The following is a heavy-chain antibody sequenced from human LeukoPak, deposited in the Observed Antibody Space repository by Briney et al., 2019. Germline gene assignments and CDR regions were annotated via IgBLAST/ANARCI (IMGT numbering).Heavy chain of an antibody. J-gene: IGHJ4*02. Sequence: SETLSLTCTVSGGSISGHYWSWIRQSPGKGLEWVAYIYYTGATSHNPSLKTRVTISVDTSKNQFSLRLSSVTAADTAVYYCARLQGDSTAVYDYWGQGTLVSVSS. CDR2: IYYTGAT. D-gene: IGHD2-21*02. V-gene: IGHV4-59*11. CDR1: GGSISGHY. CDR3: ARLQGDSTAVYDY.